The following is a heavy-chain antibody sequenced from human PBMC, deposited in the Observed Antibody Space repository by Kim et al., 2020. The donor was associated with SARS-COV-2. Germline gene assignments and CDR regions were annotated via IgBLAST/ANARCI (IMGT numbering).Heavy chain of an antibody. J-gene: IGHJ4*02. CDR2: INTNTGNP. D-gene: IGHD3-22*01. CDR1: GYTFTSYA. V-gene: IGHV7-4-1*02. Sequence: ASVKVSCKASGYTFTSYAMNWVRQAPGQGLEWMGWINTNTGNPTYAQGFTGRFVFSLDTSVSTAYLQISSLKAEDTAVYYCASSTYYYDSSGYYYVPYFDYWGQGTLVTVSS. CDR3: ASSTYYYDSSGYYYVPYFDY.